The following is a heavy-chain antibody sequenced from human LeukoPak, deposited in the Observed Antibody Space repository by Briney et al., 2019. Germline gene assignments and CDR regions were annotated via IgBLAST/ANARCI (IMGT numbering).Heavy chain of an antibody. J-gene: IGHJ4*02. D-gene: IGHD3-22*01. V-gene: IGHV3-30-3*01. CDR3: ARTRSGYYFDY. CDR2: VSYDGSNE. CDR1: GFTFSSYA. Sequence: GGSLRLSCAASGFTFSSYAMHWVRQAPGKGLEWVAVVSYDGSNEYYVDSVKGRFTISRDNSKNTLYLQMNSLRAEDTAVYYCARTRSGYYFDYWGQGSLVSVSS.